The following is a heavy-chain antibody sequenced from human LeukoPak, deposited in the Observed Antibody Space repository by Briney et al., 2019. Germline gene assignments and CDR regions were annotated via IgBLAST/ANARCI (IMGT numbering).Heavy chain of an antibody. V-gene: IGHV4-34*01. CDR2: IYYSGST. D-gene: IGHD6-19*01. Sequence: SETLSLTCAVYGGSFSSYYWGWIRQPPGKGLEWIGSIYYSGSTYYNPSLKSRVTISVDTSKNQFSLKLSSVTAADTAVYYCARNVVGSSGWYYFDYWGQGTLVTVSS. CDR3: ARNVVGSSGWYYFDY. J-gene: IGHJ4*02. CDR1: GGSFSSYY.